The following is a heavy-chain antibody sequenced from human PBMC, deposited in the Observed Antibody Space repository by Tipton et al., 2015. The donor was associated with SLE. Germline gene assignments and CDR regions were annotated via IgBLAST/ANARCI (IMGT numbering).Heavy chain of an antibody. V-gene: IGHV4-34*01. J-gene: IGHJ4*02. D-gene: IGHD3-22*01. CDR2: INHSGST. Sequence: TLSLTCAVYGGSFSGYYWSWIRQPPGKGLEWIGEINHSGSTNYNPSLKSQVTISVDTSKNQFSLKLSSVTAADTAVYYCARHYYDSSGFDYWGQGTMVTVSS. CDR1: GGSFSGYY. CDR3: ARHYYDSSGFDY.